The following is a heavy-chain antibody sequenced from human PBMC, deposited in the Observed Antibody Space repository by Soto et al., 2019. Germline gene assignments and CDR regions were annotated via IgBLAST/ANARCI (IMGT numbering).Heavy chain of an antibody. CDR2: ISTYNANA. J-gene: IGHJ6*02. D-gene: IGHD1-7*01. Sequence: QVQLVQSGAEVKKPGASVKVSCKTSGYTFTNYGVSWARQAPGQGLEWMGWISTYNANANYQQKLQGRVTMTTDISTSTAYMELRNLRSDDTAVYYCARTTTELRDFYYGMDVWGQGTTVAVSS. CDR1: GYTFTNYG. CDR3: ARTTTELRDFYYGMDV. V-gene: IGHV1-18*01.